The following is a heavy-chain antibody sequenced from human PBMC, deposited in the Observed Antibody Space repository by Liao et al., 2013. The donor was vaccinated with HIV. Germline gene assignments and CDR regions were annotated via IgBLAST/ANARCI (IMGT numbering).Heavy chain of an antibody. J-gene: IGHJ3*02. D-gene: IGHD5-24*01. CDR3: AGGDGYNDDVFDI. CDR1: GGSISSYY. Sequence: QVQLQESGPGLVKPSETLSLTCTVSGGSISSYYWSWIRQPPGKGLECIGYIYYSGSTNYNPSLKSRVTISVDTSKNQFSLKLSSVTAADTAVYYCAGGDGYNDDVFDIWGQGAMVTVSS. V-gene: IGHV4-59*01. CDR2: IYYSGST.